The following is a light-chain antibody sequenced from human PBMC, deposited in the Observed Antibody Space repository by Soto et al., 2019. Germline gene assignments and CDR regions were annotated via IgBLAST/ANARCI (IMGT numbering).Light chain of an antibody. J-gene: IGLJ3*02. CDR1: TSDVGGYNY. CDR3: CSYAGTYTWV. CDR2: DVS. Sequence: QSVLTQPRSVSASPGQSVTISCTGTTSDVGGYNYVSWYQQHPGQAPKLMIYDVSKRPSGVPDRFSGSKSGNTASLTISGLQAEDEADSYCCSYAGTYTWVFGGGTKLTVL. V-gene: IGLV2-11*01.